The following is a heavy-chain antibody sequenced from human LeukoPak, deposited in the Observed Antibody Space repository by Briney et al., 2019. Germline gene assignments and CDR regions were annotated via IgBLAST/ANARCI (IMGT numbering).Heavy chain of an antibody. CDR1: GFTFSSYA. CDR3: AKGGATYYYDSSGYLGLY. CDR2: ISGSGGST. Sequence: GGSLRLSCAASGFTFSSYAMSWVRQAPGKGLEWVPAISGSGGSTYYADSVKGRFTISRDNSKNTLYLQMNSLRAEDTAVYYCAKGGATYYYDSSGYLGLYWGQGTLVTVSS. J-gene: IGHJ4*02. D-gene: IGHD3-22*01. V-gene: IGHV3-23*01.